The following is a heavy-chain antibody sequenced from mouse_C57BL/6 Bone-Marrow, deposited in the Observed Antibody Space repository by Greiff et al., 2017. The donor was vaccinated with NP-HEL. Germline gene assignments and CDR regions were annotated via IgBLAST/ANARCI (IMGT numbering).Heavy chain of an antibody. CDR1: GYTFTSYW. D-gene: IGHD1-1*01. V-gene: IGHV1-69*01. Sequence: QVQLKQPGAELVMPGASVKLSCKASGYTFTSYWMHWVKQRPGQGLEWIGEIDPSDSYTNYNQKFKGKSTLTVDKSSSTAYMQLSSLTSEDSAVYYCARWDYYGSSYEDAMDYWGQGTSVTVSS. J-gene: IGHJ4*01. CDR2: IDPSDSYT. CDR3: ARWDYYGSSYEDAMDY.